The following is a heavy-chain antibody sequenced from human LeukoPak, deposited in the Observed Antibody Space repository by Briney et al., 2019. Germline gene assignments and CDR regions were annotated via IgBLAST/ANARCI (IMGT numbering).Heavy chain of an antibody. CDR2: INPNSGGT. V-gene: IGHV1-2*02. CDR3: ARQYSSGWCYDY. CDR1: GYTFTGSY. D-gene: IGHD6-19*01. J-gene: IGHJ4*02. Sequence: ASVMVSCRASGYTFTGSYLHWVRQAPGQGLEWMGWINPNSGGTNYAQKFQGRVTMTRDTSISTAYMELSRLTSDDTAVYYCARQYSSGWCYDYWGQGTLVTVSS.